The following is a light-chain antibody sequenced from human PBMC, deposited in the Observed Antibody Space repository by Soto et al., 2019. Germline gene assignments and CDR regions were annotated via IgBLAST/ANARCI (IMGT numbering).Light chain of an antibody. CDR3: QQYNSYSPT. Sequence: DIQMTQSPSTLSASVGDRVTIACRASQSINIWLAWYQQKPGKAPKVLIYDASSLESGVPSRFSGSGSGTEFTLTISSLQPDDFATYYCQQYNSYSPTFGQGTKVDIK. CDR2: DAS. J-gene: IGKJ1*01. CDR1: QSINIW. V-gene: IGKV1-5*01.